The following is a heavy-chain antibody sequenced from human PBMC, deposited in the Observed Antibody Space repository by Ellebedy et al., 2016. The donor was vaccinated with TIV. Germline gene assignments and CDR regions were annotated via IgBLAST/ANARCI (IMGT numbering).Heavy chain of an antibody. J-gene: IGHJ4*02. D-gene: IGHD6-19*01. Sequence: SETLSLXXAVYGGSFSGYYWSWIRQPPGKGLEWIGEINHSGSTNYNPSLKSRVTISVDKSKNQFSLKLSSVTAADTAVYYCASRIAVAGSYYFDYWGQGTLVTVSS. CDR2: INHSGST. CDR3: ASRIAVAGSYYFDY. CDR1: GGSFSGYY. V-gene: IGHV4-34*01.